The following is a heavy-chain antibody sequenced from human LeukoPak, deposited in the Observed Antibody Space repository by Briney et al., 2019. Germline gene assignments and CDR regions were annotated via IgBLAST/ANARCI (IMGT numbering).Heavy chain of an antibody. J-gene: IGHJ5*02. CDR3: ARDLGIAAAGDNWFDP. V-gene: IGHV1-2*02. CDR2: INPNSGGT. D-gene: IGHD6-13*01. Sequence: ASVKVSCKASGYTFTGYYMHWVRQAPGQGLEWMGWINPNSGGTNYAQKLQGRVTMTTDTSTSTAYMELRSLRSDDTAVYYCARDLGIAAAGDNWFDPWGQGTLVTVSS. CDR1: GYTFTGYY.